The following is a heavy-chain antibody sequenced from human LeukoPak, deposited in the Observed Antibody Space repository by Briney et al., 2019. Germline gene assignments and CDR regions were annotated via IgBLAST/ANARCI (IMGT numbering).Heavy chain of an antibody. CDR1: GYPFTNYW. V-gene: IGHV5-51*01. D-gene: IGHD3-22*01. CDR2: INSGGSDS. Sequence: GESLKISCKGSGYPFTNYWIGWVRQMPGKGLEWMGIINSGGSDSSYSPSFQGRVTISADKSISTAYLQWSSLKASDTAMYYCTKHIRHDISGYQRWLDPWGQGTLVTVSS. CDR3: TKHIRHDISGYQRWLDP. J-gene: IGHJ5*02.